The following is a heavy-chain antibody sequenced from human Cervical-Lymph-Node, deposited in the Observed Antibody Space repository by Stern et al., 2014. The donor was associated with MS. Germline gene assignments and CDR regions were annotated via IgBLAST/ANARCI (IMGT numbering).Heavy chain of an antibody. Sequence: VQLVESGAEVKKPGASVKVSCKASGYTFTSYGISWVRQAPGQGLEWMGWMSAYIRNTTYAQKLQGRVTMTTDITTGTAYMKLRSLRSDDTAVYYCATGLLGSENAFDIWGQGTMVTVSS. V-gene: IGHV1-18*01. J-gene: IGHJ3*02. CDR3: ATGLLGSENAFDI. CDR2: MSAYIRNT. D-gene: IGHD2-15*01. CDR1: GYTFTSYG.